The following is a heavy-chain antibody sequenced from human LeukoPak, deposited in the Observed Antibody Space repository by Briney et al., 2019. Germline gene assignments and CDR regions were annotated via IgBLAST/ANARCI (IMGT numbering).Heavy chain of an antibody. V-gene: IGHV3-7*01. CDR3: ARVGMDGYNSHSADY. J-gene: IGHJ4*02. Sequence: GGSLRLSCAASGFTFSSYWMSWVRQAPGKGLEWVANIKLDGSEKYYVDSVKGRFTISRDNAKKSLYLQMNSLRDEDTAVYYCARVGMDGYNSHSADYWGQGTLVTVSS. CDR2: IKLDGSEK. D-gene: IGHD5-24*01. CDR1: GFTFSSYW.